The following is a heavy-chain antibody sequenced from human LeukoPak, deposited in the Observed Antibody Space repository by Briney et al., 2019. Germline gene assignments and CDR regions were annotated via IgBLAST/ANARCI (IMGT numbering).Heavy chain of an antibody. CDR2: INPNSGGT. V-gene: IGHV1-2*02. CDR1: GNTVTGHY. CDR3: AATLMITFGGVIDHDAFDI. D-gene: IGHD3-16*02. J-gene: IGHJ3*02. Sequence: EASVKVSCKASGNTVTGHYIHWVRQAPGQGLEWMGWINPNSGGTNYAQKFQGRVTMTRDTSISTAYMELSRLRSDDTAVYYCAATLMITFGGVIDHDAFDIWGQGTMVTVSS.